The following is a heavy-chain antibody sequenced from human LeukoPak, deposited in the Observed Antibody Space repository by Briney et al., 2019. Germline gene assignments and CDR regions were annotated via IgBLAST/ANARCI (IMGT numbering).Heavy chain of an antibody. V-gene: IGHV4-4*02. CDR2: MYHSGTT. J-gene: IGHJ4*02. CDR3: ARYSGVAGAVDY. D-gene: IGHD6-19*01. Sequence: SGTLSLTCAVSGGSISSRNWWSWVRQPPGKGLQWIGEMYHSGTTNYNPSLKSRLTISVDESKNHFSLNLSSVTAADTAVYYCARYSGVAGAVDYWGQGTLVTVSS. CDR1: GGSISSRNW.